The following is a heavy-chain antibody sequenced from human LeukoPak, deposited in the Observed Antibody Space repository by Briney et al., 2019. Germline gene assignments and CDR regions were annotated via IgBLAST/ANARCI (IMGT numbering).Heavy chain of an antibody. Sequence: PSETLSLTCAVYGGSFSGYYWSWIRQPPGKGLEWIGEINHSGSTNYNPSLKSRVTISVDTSKNQFSLKLSSVTAADTAVYYCARALDFDVAFDIWGQGTMVTVSS. CDR2: INHSGST. J-gene: IGHJ3*02. V-gene: IGHV4-34*01. CDR3: ARALDFDVAFDI. CDR1: GGSFSGYY. D-gene: IGHD3-3*01.